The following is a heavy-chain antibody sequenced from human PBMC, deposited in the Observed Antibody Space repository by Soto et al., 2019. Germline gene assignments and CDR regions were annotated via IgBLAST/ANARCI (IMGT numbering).Heavy chain of an antibody. J-gene: IGHJ4*02. CDR1: GFTVSSNY. Sequence: EVQLVETGGGLIQPGGSLRLSCAASGFTVSSNYMSWVRQAPGKGLEWVSVIYSGGSTYYADSVKGRFTISRDNSKNTLYLQMNSLRAEDTAVSYCAITIAIVAAGPSDYWGQGTLVTVSS. V-gene: IGHV3-53*02. CDR2: IYSGGST. CDR3: AITIAIVAAGPSDY. D-gene: IGHD6-13*01.